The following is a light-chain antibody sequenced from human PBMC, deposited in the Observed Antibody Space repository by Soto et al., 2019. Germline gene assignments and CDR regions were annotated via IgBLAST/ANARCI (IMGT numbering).Light chain of an antibody. J-gene: IGKJ1*01. Sequence: EIVLTQSPATLSLSPGDRVTLSCRASQTVGRYLSWYQHSPGQGPRLLVYDASNRATGIPARFSGSGSETDFTLTISSLEPEDVAIYYCQKYNSAPWTFGQGTKVEIK. CDR3: QKYNSAPWT. CDR1: QTVGRY. V-gene: IGKV3-11*01. CDR2: DAS.